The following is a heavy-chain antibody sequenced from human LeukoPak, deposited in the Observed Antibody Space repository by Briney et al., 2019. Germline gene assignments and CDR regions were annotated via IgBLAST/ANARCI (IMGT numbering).Heavy chain of an antibody. D-gene: IGHD6-19*01. V-gene: IGHV4-59*08. CDR3: ASRRSGWYYFDY. J-gene: IGHJ4*02. CDR2: IYYSGST. CDR1: GGSISSYY. Sequence: SETLSLTCTVSGGSISSYYWSWIRQPPGKGLEWIGYIYYSGSTNYNPSLKSRATISVDTSKNQFSLKLSSVTAADTAVYYCASRRSGWYYFDYWGQGTLVTVSS.